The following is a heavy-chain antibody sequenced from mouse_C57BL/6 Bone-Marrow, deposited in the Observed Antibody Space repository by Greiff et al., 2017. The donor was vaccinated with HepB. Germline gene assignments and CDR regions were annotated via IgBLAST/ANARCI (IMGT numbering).Heavy chain of an antibody. Sequence: EVKLMESGEGLVKPGGSLKLSCAASGFTFSSYAMSWVRQTPEKRLEWVAYISSGGDYIYYADTVKGRFTISRDNARNTLYLQMSSLKSEDTAMYYCTRDFKLGLWYFDVGGTGTTVTVSS. V-gene: IGHV5-9-1*02. J-gene: IGHJ1*03. CDR1: GFTFSSYA. D-gene: IGHD4-1*01. CDR2: ISSGGDYI. CDR3: TRDFKLGLWYFDV.